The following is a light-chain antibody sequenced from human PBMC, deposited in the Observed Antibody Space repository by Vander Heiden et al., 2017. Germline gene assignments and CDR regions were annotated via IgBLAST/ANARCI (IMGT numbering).Light chain of an antibody. V-gene: IGKV4-1*01. Sequence: DIVMTQSPDYLAVSLGERATINCKSSQSVLYSSNNKNYLAWYQQKPGQPPKLLIYWASTREAGVPDRFSGSGYGTDFTLTISSRQAEDMAVYYCQQYDSNPLYTFGQGTKLEIK. CDR1: QSVLYSSNNKNY. CDR3: QQYDSNPLYT. CDR2: WAS. J-gene: IGKJ2*01.